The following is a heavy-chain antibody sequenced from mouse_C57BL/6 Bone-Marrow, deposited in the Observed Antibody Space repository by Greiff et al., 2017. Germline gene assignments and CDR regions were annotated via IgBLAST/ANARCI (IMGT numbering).Heavy chain of an antibody. CDR1: GYAFTNYL. Sequence: VKLQESGAELVRPGTSVKVSCKASGYAFTNYLIEWVKQRPGQGLEWIGVINPGSGGTNYNEKFKGKATLTADKSSSTAYMQLSSLTSEDSAVYFCARSEHFALAYWGQGTLVTVSA. CDR2: INPGSGGT. V-gene: IGHV1-54*01. CDR3: ARSEHFALAY. J-gene: IGHJ3*01.